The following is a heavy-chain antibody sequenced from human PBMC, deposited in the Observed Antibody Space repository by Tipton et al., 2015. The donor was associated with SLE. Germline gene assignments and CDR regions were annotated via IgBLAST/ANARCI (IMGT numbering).Heavy chain of an antibody. CDR3: VRAHSSGYYGY. Sequence: TLSLTCAVYGGSFSGYYWSWIRQPPGKGLEWIGEINHSGSTNYNPSLKSRVTISVDTSKNQFSLKLSSVTAADTAVYYCVRAHSSGYYGYWGQGTLVTVSS. V-gene: IGHV4-34*01. D-gene: IGHD3-22*01. CDR1: GGSFSGYY. J-gene: IGHJ4*02. CDR2: INHSGST.